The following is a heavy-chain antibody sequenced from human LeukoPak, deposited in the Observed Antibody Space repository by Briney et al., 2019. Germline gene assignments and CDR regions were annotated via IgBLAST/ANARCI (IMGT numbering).Heavy chain of an antibody. CDR1: GGSISTYY. D-gene: IGHD4-23*01. CDR2: IYYIGSA. CDR3: ARVGVDYSGNIIKYFFDY. J-gene: IGHJ4*02. V-gene: IGHV4-59*01. Sequence: PSETLSLTCTVSGGSISTYYWSWIRQPPGKGLEWIGNIYYIGSANYNPSLKSRVIISVDTSKNQFSLKLSPVSAADTAVYYCARVGVDYSGNIIKYFFDYWGQGTLVTVSS.